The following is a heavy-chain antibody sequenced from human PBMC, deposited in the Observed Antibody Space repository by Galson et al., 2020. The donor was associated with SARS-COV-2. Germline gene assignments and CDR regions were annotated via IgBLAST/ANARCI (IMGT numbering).Heavy chain of an antibody. J-gene: IGHJ4*02. V-gene: IGHV4-59*01. CDR1: GGSISSYY. Sequence: SETLSLTCTVSGGSISSYYWSWIRQPPGKGLEWIGYIQHSGSTNHNPSFKSRVTISADTSENQFSLKLSSVTAADTAVYYCARGIGGGYSFGFLLFSYFDYWGQGTLVTVSS. CDR2: IQHSGST. CDR3: ARGIGGGYSFGFLLFSYFDY. D-gene: IGHD5-18*01.